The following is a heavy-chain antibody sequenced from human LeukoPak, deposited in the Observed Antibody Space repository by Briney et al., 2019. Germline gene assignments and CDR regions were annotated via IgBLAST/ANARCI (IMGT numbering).Heavy chain of an antibody. CDR3: ARVQVEGGSYLRRYYFDY. D-gene: IGHD1-26*01. Sequence: SQTLSLTCTVSGGSISSGGYYWSWIRQPPGKGLEWIGSIYYSGSTYYNPSLKSRVTISVDTSKNQFSLKLSSVTAADTAVYYCARVQVEGGSYLRRYYFDYWGQRTLVTVSS. CDR1: GGSISSGGYY. J-gene: IGHJ4*02. V-gene: IGHV4-39*07. CDR2: IYYSGST.